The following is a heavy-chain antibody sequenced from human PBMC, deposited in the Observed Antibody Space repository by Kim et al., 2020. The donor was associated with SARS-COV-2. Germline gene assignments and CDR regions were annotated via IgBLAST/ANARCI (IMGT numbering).Heavy chain of an antibody. CDR3: ARRSLRANDY. V-gene: IGHV7-4-1*02. CDR1: GYIFTNFA. Sequence: ASVKVSCKASGYIFTNFAINWARQAPGQGLEWMGWINTNTGNPTYAQGFTGRFVFSLDTSVSTAFLQISSLKAEDTAVYYCARRSLRANDYWGQGTLVTVSS. D-gene: IGHD4-17*01. J-gene: IGHJ4*02. CDR2: INTNTGNP.